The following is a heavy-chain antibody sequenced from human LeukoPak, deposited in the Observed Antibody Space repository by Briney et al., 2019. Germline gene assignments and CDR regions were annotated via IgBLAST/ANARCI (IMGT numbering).Heavy chain of an antibody. CDR2: INAGNGNT. Sequence: GASVKVSCKASGYTFTSYAMHWVRQAPGQRLEWMGWINAGNGNTKYSQKFQGRVTITRDTSASTAYMELSSLRSEDTAVYYCARARSVGATTSRYYFDYWGQGTLVTVSS. V-gene: IGHV1-3*01. CDR1: GYTFTSYA. J-gene: IGHJ4*02. D-gene: IGHD1-26*01. CDR3: ARARSVGATTSRYYFDY.